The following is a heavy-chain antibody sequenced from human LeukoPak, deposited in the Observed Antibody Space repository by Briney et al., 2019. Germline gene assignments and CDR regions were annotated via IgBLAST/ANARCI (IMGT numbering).Heavy chain of an antibody. D-gene: IGHD3-22*01. CDR3: ARVISSAWRRNDL. CDR1: GDSITSYAW. Sequence: SGTLSLTCSVSGDSITSYAWWSWVRQPPGKGLEWIGEIHLNGITNYNPSLKSRVTMSIDKSKNQLSLNLSSVTAADTAVYYCARVISSAWRRNDLWGQGTLVTVSS. V-gene: IGHV4-4*02. CDR2: IHLNGIT. J-gene: IGHJ5*02.